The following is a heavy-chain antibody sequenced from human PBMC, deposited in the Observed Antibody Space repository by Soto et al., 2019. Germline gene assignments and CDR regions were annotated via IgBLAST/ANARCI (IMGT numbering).Heavy chain of an antibody. J-gene: IGHJ6*02. V-gene: IGHV1-3*01. CDR1: GYTFTSYA. CDR3: VRDLKLWFGELHGMDV. CDR2: INAGNGNT. Sequence: ASVKVSCKASGYTFTSYAMHWVRQAPGQRLEWMGWINAGNGNTKYSQKFQGRVTITRDTSASTAYMELSSLRSEDTAVYYCVRDLKLWFGELHGMDVWGQGTTVTVSS. D-gene: IGHD3-10*01.